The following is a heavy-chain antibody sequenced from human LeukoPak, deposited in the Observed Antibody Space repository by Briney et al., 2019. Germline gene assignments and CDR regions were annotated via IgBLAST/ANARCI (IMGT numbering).Heavy chain of an antibody. V-gene: IGHV3-53*01. CDR1: GFTVSSNY. Sequence: PGGSLRLSCAASGFTVSSNYMSWVRQAPGKGLEWVSVIYSGGSTYYADSVKGRFTISRDNSKNTLYLQMNSLRAEDTAVYYCARGRPYYYDSSGYYPYDAFDIWGQGTMVTVSS. CDR3: ARGRPYYYDSSGYYPYDAFDI. J-gene: IGHJ3*02. CDR2: IYSGGST. D-gene: IGHD3-22*01.